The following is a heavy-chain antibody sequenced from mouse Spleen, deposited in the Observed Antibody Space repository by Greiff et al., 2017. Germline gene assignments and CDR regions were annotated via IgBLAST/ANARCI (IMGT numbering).Heavy chain of an antibody. CDR1: GFTFSDYG. CDR3: ARMDGYYSFAY. J-gene: IGHJ3*01. D-gene: IGHD2-3*01. Sequence: DVKLVESGGGLVKPGGSLKLSCAASGFTFSDYGMHWVRQAPEKGLEWVAYISSGSSTIYYADTVKGRFTISRDNAKNTLFLQMTSLRSEDTAMYYCARMDGYYSFAYWGQGTLVTVSA. V-gene: IGHV5-17*01. CDR2: ISSGSSTI.